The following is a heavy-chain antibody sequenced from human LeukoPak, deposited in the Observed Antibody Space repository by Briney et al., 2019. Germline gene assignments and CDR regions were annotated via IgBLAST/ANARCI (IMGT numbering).Heavy chain of an antibody. J-gene: IGHJ6*02. Sequence: SETLSLTCAVSGGSISSGGYPWSWIRQPPGKGLEWIGYIYHSGSTYYNPSLKSRVTISVDRSKNQFSLKLSSVTAADTAVYYCARAYGSGNPGARGYYYYGMDVWGQGTTVTVSS. CDR1: GGSISSGGYP. CDR2: IYHSGST. V-gene: IGHV4-30-2*01. D-gene: IGHD3-10*01. CDR3: ARAYGSGNPGARGYYYYGMDV.